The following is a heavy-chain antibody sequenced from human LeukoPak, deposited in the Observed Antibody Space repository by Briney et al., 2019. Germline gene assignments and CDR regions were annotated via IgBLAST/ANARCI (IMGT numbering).Heavy chain of an antibody. V-gene: IGHV4-59*01. CDR1: GGSITTYY. CDR2: IYYSGSA. CDR3: AGSGGWDAFHI. Sequence: SETLSLTCIVSGGSITTYYWSWIRQPPGKGLEWLGYIYYSGSANYNPSLKIRVTISVDTSKKQFSLKLSSVTAADTAVYYCAGSGGWDAFHIWGQGTLVTVSS. D-gene: IGHD2-15*01. J-gene: IGHJ3*02.